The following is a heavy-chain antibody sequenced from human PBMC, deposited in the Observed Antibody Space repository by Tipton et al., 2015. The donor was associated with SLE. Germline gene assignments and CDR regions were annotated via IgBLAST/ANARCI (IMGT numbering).Heavy chain of an antibody. CDR1: GGSISSGSYY. CDR2: IYTSGST. J-gene: IGHJ4*02. V-gene: IGHV4-61*02. Sequence: TLSLTCTVSGGSISSGSYYWSWIRQPAGKGLEWIGRIYTSGSTNYNPSLKSRVTISVDTSKNQFSLKLSSVTAADTAVYYCVRPTNWGQGTLVTVSS. CDR3: VRPTN.